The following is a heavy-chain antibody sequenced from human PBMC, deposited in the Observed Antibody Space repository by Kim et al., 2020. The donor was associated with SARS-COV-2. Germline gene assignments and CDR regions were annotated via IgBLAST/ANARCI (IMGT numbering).Heavy chain of an antibody. J-gene: IGHJ4*02. D-gene: IGHD3-22*01. Sequence: YYTESLKGRFTICRDNAKNALYMKMNSLRAEDTALYYCAGDRDRSGYADSWGQGTLVTVSS. CDR3: AGDRDRSGYADS. V-gene: IGHV3-21*01.